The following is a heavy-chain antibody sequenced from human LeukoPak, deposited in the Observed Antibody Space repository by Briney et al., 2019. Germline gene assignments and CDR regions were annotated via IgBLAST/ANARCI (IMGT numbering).Heavy chain of an antibody. CDR2: ISQSGNT. CDR1: GYSISSGYD. Sequence: SQTLSLTCAVSGYSISSGYDWGWMRQAPGKGLEWLGSISQSGNTYNNPSLKSRVTLSVDTSKNQVSLKLTSVTAADTAVYYCARSEINDYFKYWGQGILVTVST. J-gene: IGHJ4*02. V-gene: IGHV4-38-2*01. CDR3: ARSEINDYFKY. D-gene: IGHD3-16*01.